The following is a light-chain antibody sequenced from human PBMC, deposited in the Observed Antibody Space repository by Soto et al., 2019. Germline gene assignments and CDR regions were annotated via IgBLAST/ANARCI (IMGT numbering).Light chain of an antibody. J-gene: IGKJ4*01. CDR1: QSLLHTNGYNY. Sequence: DVVLTQSPLSLPVTPGEPASISCRSSQSLLHTNGYNYLDWYLQKPGQSPQLLISLVSNRAPGVXDXYSGSGSGTDFTLKISRVEAEDVGVYYCMQPLHTPLTFGGGTKVEIK. CDR3: MQPLHTPLT. CDR2: LVS. V-gene: IGKV2-28*01.